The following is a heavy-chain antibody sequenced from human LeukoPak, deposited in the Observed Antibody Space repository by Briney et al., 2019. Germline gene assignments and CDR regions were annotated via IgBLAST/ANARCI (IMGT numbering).Heavy chain of an antibody. CDR2: IYSGGST. Sequence: PGGSLRLSCAASGFTVGSNYMSWVRQAPGKGLEWVSVIYSGGSTYYADSVKGRFTLSRDNVNNMLYLHMNSLRAEDTAVYYCASFGISWRSSYWGQGTLVTVSS. D-gene: IGHD2-21*01. CDR1: GFTVGSNY. J-gene: IGHJ4*02. CDR3: ASFGISWRSSY. V-gene: IGHV3-53*01.